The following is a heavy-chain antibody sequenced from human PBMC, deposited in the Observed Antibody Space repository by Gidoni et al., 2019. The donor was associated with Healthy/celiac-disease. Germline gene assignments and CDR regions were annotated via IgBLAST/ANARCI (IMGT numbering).Heavy chain of an antibody. CDR3: AREDVAAAGPNYFDY. CDR1: GGSISSYY. Sequence: QVQLQESGPGLVKPSETLSLTCTVPGGSISSYYWSWIRQPPRKGLEWIGYIYYSGSTNYNPSLKSRVTISVDTSKNQFSLKLSSVTAADTAVYYCAREDVAAAGPNYFDYWGQGTLVTVSS. CDR2: IYYSGST. V-gene: IGHV4-59*01. D-gene: IGHD6-13*01. J-gene: IGHJ4*02.